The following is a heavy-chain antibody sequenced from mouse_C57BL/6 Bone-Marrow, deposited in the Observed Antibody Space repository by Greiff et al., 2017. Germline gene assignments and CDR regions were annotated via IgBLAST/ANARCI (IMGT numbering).Heavy chain of an antibody. J-gene: IGHJ4*01. CDR1: GYTFTSYG. D-gene: IGHD1-1*01. CDR2: IYPRSGNT. V-gene: IGHV1-81*01. CDR3: ALSFFYGSSPYYAMDY. Sequence: VQLQQSGAELARPGASVKLSCNASGYTFTSYGISWVKQRTGQGLEWIGEIYPRSGNTYYNEKFKGKATLTADKSSSTAYMELRSLTSEDSAVYFCALSFFYGSSPYYAMDYWGQGTSVTVSS.